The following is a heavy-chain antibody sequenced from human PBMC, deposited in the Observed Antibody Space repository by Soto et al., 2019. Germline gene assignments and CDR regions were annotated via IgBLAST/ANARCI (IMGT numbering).Heavy chain of an antibody. V-gene: IGHV3-33*01. CDR2: IWYDGSNK. J-gene: IGHJ3*02. CDR1: GFTFSSYG. Sequence: GGSLRLSCAASGFTFSSYGMHWVRQAPGKGLEWVAVIWYDGSNKYYADSVKGRFTISRDNSKNTLYPQMNSLRAEDTAVYYCARDRTPMAHHDAFDIWGQGTMVTVSS. D-gene: IGHD5-18*01. CDR3: ARDRTPMAHHDAFDI.